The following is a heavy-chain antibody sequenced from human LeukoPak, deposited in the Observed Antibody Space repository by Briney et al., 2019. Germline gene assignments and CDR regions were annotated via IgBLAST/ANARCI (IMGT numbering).Heavy chain of an antibody. Sequence: GGSLRLSCAVSGFTVSSNYLTWVRQAPGKGLEWVSIIYSGGTTYYADSVKGRFTISRDNSKNTLYLQMNSLRAEDTAVYYCAKDGSGSYSPGTFDYWGQGTLVTVSS. J-gene: IGHJ4*02. CDR1: GFTVSSNY. V-gene: IGHV3-53*01. CDR3: AKDGSGSYSPGTFDY. CDR2: IYSGGTT. D-gene: IGHD1-26*01.